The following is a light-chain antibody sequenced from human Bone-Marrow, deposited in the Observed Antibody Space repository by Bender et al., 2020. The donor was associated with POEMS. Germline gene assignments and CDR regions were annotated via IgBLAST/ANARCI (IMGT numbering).Light chain of an antibody. CDR3: SSYAGNNNLM. CDR1: SSDVGGYAL. Sequence: QSALTQPASVSGSPGQSITISCNGTSSDVGGYALVSWYQQHPGKAPKLMMYDVTKRPSGVPDRFSGSKSGNTASLTVSGLQAEDEADYYCSSYAGNNNLMFGGGTKLTVL. V-gene: IGLV2-8*01. J-gene: IGLJ3*02. CDR2: DVT.